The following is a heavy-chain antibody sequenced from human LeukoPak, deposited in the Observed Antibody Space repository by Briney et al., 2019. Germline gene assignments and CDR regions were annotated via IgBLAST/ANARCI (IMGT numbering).Heavy chain of an antibody. Sequence: GGSVRLSCAASGFTFSSYGMHWVRQAPGKGLEWVAVISYDGSNKYYADSVKGRFTISRDNSKNTLYLQMNSLRAEDTAVYYCAKDRGYITYYFDYWGQGTLVTVPS. J-gene: IGHJ4*02. CDR3: AKDRGYITYYFDY. CDR1: GFTFSSYG. CDR2: ISYDGSNK. D-gene: IGHD3-10*01. V-gene: IGHV3-30*18.